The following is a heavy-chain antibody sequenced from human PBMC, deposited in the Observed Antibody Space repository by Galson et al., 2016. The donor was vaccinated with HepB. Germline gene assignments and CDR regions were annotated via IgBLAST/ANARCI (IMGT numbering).Heavy chain of an antibody. CDR2: IYNSGST. CDR3: AGGGNFWGGYWGYFDY. Sequence: SETLSLTCTVSGGSVSSASYYWSWIRQTPGKGLEWIGYIYNSGSTNYNPSLKSRVTISVDTPKNQFSLRVNSVTAADTAVYYCAGGGNFWGGYWGYFDYWGQGTRVTVSS. V-gene: IGHV4-61*01. D-gene: IGHD3-3*01. CDR1: GGSVSSASYY. J-gene: IGHJ4*02.